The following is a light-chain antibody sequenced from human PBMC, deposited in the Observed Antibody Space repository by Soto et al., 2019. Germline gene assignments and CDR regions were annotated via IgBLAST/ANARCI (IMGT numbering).Light chain of an antibody. CDR3: QSYDSSLSGSMV. CDR2: GNS. Sequence: QSVLTQPPSVSGAPGQRVTISCTGSSSNIGAGYDVHWYQQLPGTAPKLLIYGNSNRPSGVPDQFSGSKSGTSASLAINGFQVEVEADYYCQSYDSSLSGSMVFGTGTKFTVL. V-gene: IGLV1-40*01. CDR1: SSNIGAGYD. J-gene: IGLJ1*01.